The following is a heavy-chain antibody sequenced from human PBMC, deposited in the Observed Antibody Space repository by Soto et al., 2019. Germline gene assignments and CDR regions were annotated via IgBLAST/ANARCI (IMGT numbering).Heavy chain of an antibody. CDR2: ISASGGTT. CDR1: GFTFSSYA. D-gene: IGHD1-1*01. J-gene: IGHJ6*03. CDR3: AKWGRANCDALSPCTYYYVDA. Sequence: EVQLLESGGTLVQPGGSLRLSCAASGFTFSSYAMSWVRQGPGKGLEWVSGISASGGTTHHADSVRGRFTISRDNSKNTLYLQVNSLGVDDTAVYYCAKWGRANCDALSPCTYYYVDAWGKGTTVIVSS. V-gene: IGHV3-23*01.